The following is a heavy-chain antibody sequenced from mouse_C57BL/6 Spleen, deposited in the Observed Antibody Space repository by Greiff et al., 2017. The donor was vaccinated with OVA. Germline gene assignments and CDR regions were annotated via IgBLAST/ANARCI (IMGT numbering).Heavy chain of an antibody. Sequence: VQLQQSGPELVKPGASVTMSCKASGYTFTDYNMHWVKQSHGKSLEWIGYINPNNGGTTYNQKFKGKATLTVNKSSSTAYMERRSLTSDAAAVYYCARDYGSTYDYWGQGTTLTVSS. V-gene: IGHV1-22*01. CDR2: INPNNGGT. J-gene: IGHJ2*01. CDR3: ARDYGSTYDY. CDR1: GYTFTDYN. D-gene: IGHD1-1*01.